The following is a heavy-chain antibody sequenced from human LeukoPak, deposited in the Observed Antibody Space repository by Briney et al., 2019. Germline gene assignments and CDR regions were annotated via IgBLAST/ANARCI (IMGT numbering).Heavy chain of an antibody. D-gene: IGHD6-13*01. J-gene: IGHJ4*02. CDR1: GFTFSSYS. CDR3: ASWPIAAADY. V-gene: IGHV3-21*01. Sequence: GGSLRLSCAASGFTFSSYSMNWVRQAPGKGLEWVSSISSSSSYIYYADSVKGRLTISRDNAKNSLYLQMNSLRAEDTAVYYCASWPIAAADYWGQGTLVTVSS. CDR2: ISSSSSYI.